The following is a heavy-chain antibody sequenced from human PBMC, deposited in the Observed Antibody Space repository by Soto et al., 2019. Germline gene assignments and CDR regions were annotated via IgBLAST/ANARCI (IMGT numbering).Heavy chain of an antibody. D-gene: IGHD5-12*01. CDR3: ARDSERGYDY. CDR2: ISWNSGSI. J-gene: IGHJ4*02. Sequence: PGGSLRLSCAASGFTFDDYAMHWVRQAPGKGLEWVSGISWNSGSIGYADSVKGRFTISRDNAKNSLYLQMNSLRAEDTAVYYCARDSERGYDYWGQGTLVTVSS. V-gene: IGHV3-9*01. CDR1: GFTFDDYA.